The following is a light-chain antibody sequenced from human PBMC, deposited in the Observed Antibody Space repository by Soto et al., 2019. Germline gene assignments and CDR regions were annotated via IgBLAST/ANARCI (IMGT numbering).Light chain of an antibody. Sequence: EIVMTQSPATLSVSPGERATLSCRASQSISTSLAWYQQKPGQAPRLLIYDASTRATGIPVRFSGSGSGTEFSLTISSLQSEDFAVYYCQQYNNWPLTFGQGTKVDIK. CDR2: DAS. V-gene: IGKV3-15*01. J-gene: IGKJ1*01. CDR1: QSISTS. CDR3: QQYNNWPLT.